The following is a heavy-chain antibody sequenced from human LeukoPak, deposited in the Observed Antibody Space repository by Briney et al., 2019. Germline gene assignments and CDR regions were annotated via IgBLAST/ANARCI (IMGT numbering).Heavy chain of an antibody. D-gene: IGHD1-14*01. V-gene: IGHV3-23*01. CDR1: GFTVSSYY. J-gene: IGHJ4*02. CDR3: AKGPLTEVAGTTWDY. Sequence: GSLRLSCAASGFTVSSYYMTWVRQAPGKGLEWVSAISGGGVNTYYADSVKGRFTISRDNSKNTLFLQMNSLRADDTAVYYCAKGPLTEVAGTTWDYWGQGTLVTVSS. CDR2: ISGGGVNT.